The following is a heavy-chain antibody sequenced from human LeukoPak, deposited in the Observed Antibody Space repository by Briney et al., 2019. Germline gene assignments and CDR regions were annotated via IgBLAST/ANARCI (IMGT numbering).Heavy chain of an antibody. CDR2: IHYSGTT. J-gene: IGHJ4*02. CDR3: ARDLKLRYFDWSD. CDR1: GGSISSSNYY. D-gene: IGHD3-9*01. V-gene: IGHV4-39*07. Sequence: SETLSLTCSASGGSISSSNYYWGWIRQPPGKGLEWIGSIHYSGTTYYNPSLKSRVTISVDTSKNQFSLKLSSVTAADTAVYYCARDLKLRYFDWSDRGQGTLVTVSS.